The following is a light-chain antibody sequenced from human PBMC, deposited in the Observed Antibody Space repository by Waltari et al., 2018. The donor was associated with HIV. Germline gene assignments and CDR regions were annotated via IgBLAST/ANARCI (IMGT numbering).Light chain of an antibody. CDR2: RNH. Sequence: QAGLTQPPSVSQGLGQTATLTCTGHSNNVGNQGAAWLQQHQGNPPKLVSSRNHNRPPGTPDKFPASRPGTPASLTFTGLQPEDEADFYGAPGATSLGVWVFGRGTRLTVL. CDR3: APGATSLGVWV. J-gene: IGLJ3*02. V-gene: IGLV10-54*01. CDR1: SNNVGNQG.